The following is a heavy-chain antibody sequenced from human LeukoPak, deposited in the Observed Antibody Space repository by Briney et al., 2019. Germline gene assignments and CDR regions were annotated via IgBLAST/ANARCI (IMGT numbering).Heavy chain of an antibody. V-gene: IGHV3-23*01. CDR3: ARDPYSGTYSDYYYYCMDV. Sequence: GGSLRLSCAASGFTFSSYGMSWVRQAPGKGLEWVSAISGSGGSTYYADSVKGRFTISRDNSKNTLYLQMNSLRAEDTAVYYCARDPYSGTYSDYYYYCMDVWGKGTTVTVSS. CDR1: GFTFSSYG. D-gene: IGHD1-26*01. CDR2: ISGSGGST. J-gene: IGHJ6*03.